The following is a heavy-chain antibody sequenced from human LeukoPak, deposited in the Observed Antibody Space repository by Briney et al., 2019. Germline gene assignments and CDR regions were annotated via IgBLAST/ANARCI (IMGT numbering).Heavy chain of an antibody. D-gene: IGHD1-26*01. J-gene: IGHJ3*02. CDR2: ISSNGGAT. CDR3: VKDAGRYSGSYFRFFGSDAFDI. CDR1: GFTFSNYA. V-gene: IGHV3-64D*06. Sequence: GGSLRLSCSASGFTFSNYAMYWVRQAPGKGLEYVSAISSNGGATHYADSVKGRFTISRDNSKNTLYLQMSSLRPEDTAVYYCVKDAGRYSGSYFRFFGSDAFDIWGQGTMVTVSS.